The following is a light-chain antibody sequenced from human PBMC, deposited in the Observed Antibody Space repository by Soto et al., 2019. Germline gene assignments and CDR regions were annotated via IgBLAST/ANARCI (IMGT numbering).Light chain of an antibody. Sequence: QSALTQRASVSGSPGQSSTISCTGTSSDVGSYNLVSWYQQHPGKAPKLMIYEVSKRPSGVSNRFSGSKSGNTASLTISGLQAEDEADYYCCSYAGSSTFYVFGTGTKVTVL. CDR1: SSDVGSYNL. CDR3: CSYAGSSTFYV. J-gene: IGLJ1*01. V-gene: IGLV2-23*02. CDR2: EVS.